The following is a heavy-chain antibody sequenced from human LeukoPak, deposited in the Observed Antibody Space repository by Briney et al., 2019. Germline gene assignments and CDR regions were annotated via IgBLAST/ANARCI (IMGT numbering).Heavy chain of an antibody. Sequence: GRSLRLSCTASGFTFGDYAMSWVRQAPGKGLERVGFIRSKAYGGTTEYAASVKGRFTISRDDSKSIAYLQMNSLKTEDTAVYYCTRDTPYDSSGYYYSFYYYYYYMDVWGKGTTVTVSS. CDR3: TRDTPYDSSGYYYSFYYYYYYMDV. V-gene: IGHV3-49*04. J-gene: IGHJ6*03. CDR1: GFTFGDYA. CDR2: IRSKAYGGTT. D-gene: IGHD3-22*01.